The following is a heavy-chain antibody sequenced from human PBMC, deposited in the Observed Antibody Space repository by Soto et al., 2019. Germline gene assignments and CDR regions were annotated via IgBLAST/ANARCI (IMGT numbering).Heavy chain of an antibody. CDR3: ARPGCSGWPIY. V-gene: IGHV3-30-3*01. CDR2: ISYDGSNK. CDR1: GFTFSTFP. Sequence: QVQLVESGGGVVQPGRSLRLSCAASGFTFSTFPMHWVRQAPGKGLEWVSLISYDGSNKYYADSVKGRFTISRDNSKKTLYLQMNSLRTEDPAVYYCARPGCSGWPIYWGQGTLVTVSS. J-gene: IGHJ4*02. D-gene: IGHD3-3*01.